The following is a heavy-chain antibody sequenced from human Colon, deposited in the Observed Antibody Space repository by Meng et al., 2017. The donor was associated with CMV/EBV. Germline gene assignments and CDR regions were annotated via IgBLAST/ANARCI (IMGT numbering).Heavy chain of an antibody. CDR3: AHTYDILAGHRFDY. V-gene: IGHV2-5*02. CDR1: GCSLSTSGGG. J-gene: IGHJ4*02. Sequence: SGCSLSTSGGGVAWIRQPPGKALEWLAVIFWDDDQRYSPSLKNRLTITKDTSKNQVVLTMTNMDPVDTATYFCAHTYDILAGHRFDYWGQGTLVTVSS. CDR2: IFWDDDQ. D-gene: IGHD3-9*01.